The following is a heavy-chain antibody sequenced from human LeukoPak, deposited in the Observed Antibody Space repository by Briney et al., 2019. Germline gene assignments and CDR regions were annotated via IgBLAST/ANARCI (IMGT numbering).Heavy chain of an antibody. CDR2: IYTSGST. J-gene: IGHJ5*02. V-gene: IGHV4-61*02. Sequence: SETLSLTCTVSGGSISSGSYDWSWIRQPAGKGLEWIGRIYTSGSTNYNPSLKSRVTISVDTSKNQFSLKLSSVTAADTAVYYCAREQHYDINWFDPWGQGTMVTVSS. CDR3: AREQHYDINWFDP. D-gene: IGHD3-22*01. CDR1: GGSISSGSYD.